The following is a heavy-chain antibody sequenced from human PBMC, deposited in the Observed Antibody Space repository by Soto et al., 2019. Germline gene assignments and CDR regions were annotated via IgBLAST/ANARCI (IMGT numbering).Heavy chain of an antibody. CDR3: AIGGYSYGLRGDYYYYGMDV. CDR2: IIPIFGTA. J-gene: IGHJ6*02. Sequence: QVQLAQSGAEVKKPGSSVKVSCKASGGTFSSYAISWVRQAPGQGLEWMGGIIPIFGTANYAQKFQGRVTITADESTSTAYMELSSLRSEDTAVYYCAIGGYSYGLRGDYYYYGMDVWGQGTTVTVSS. V-gene: IGHV1-69*12. CDR1: GGTFSSYA. D-gene: IGHD5-18*01.